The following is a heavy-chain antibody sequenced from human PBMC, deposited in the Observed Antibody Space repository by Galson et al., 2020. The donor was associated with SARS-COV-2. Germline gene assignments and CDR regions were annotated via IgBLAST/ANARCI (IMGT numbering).Heavy chain of an antibody. V-gene: IGHV4-39*07. CDR2: IYYSGST. CDR3: ARPHRSTWYAWDY. J-gene: IGHJ4*02. CDR1: GGSISSSSYY. Sequence: SETLSLTCSVSGGSISSSSYYWGWVRQPPGKGPEWIGTIYYSGSTYYNPSLKNRVTISVDTSKSQFSLKLSSVTAADTAVYYCARPHRSTWYAWDYWGQGTLVTVSS. D-gene: IGHD6-13*01.